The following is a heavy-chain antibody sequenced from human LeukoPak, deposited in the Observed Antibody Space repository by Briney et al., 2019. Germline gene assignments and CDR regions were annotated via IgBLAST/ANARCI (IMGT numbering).Heavy chain of an antibody. CDR1: GYTFTSYA. CDR3: AQVVVVPAATYYYYGMDV. D-gene: IGHD2-2*01. Sequence: GASVKVSCKASGYTFTSYAMNWVRQAPGQGLEWMDGINPNTGNPTYAQDLTGRFVFSLDTSVSTAYLQISSLKAEDTAVYYCAQVVVVPAATYYYYGMDVWGQGTTVTVSS. V-gene: IGHV7-4-1*02. CDR2: INPNTGNP. J-gene: IGHJ6*02.